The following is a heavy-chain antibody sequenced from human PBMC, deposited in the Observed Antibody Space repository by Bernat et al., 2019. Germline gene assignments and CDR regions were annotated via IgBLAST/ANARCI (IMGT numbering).Heavy chain of an antibody. Sequence: QVQLQESGPGLVKPSETLSLTCTVSAGSISNYYWNFIRQSPGKGLELIGYIYYSGSTNYNPSLRSRVTISVDTTNNQFSLKLTSVTAADTAVYYCARSTAAIPCLFDFWGQGNLVTVSS. CDR2: IYYSGST. CDR3: ARSTAAIPCLFDF. CDR1: AGSISNYY. D-gene: IGHD2-2*01. J-gene: IGHJ4*02. V-gene: IGHV4-59*01.